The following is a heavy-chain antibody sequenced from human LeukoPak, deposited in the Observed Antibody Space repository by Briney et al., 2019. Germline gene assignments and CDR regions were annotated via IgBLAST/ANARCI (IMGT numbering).Heavy chain of an antibody. Sequence: ASVKVSCTASGGTFSSYAISWVRQAPGQRLEWMGWINAGNGNTKYSQKFQGRVTITRDTSASTAYMELSSLRSEDTAVYYCARGPRPFLDPYGMDVWGQGTTVTVSS. V-gene: IGHV1-3*01. D-gene: IGHD3-3*02. CDR2: INAGNGNT. CDR3: ARGPRPFLDPYGMDV. CDR1: GGTFSSYA. J-gene: IGHJ6*02.